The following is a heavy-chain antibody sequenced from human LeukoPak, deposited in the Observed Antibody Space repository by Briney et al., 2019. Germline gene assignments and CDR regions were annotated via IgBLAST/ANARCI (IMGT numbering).Heavy chain of an antibody. CDR1: GGSISGYY. D-gene: IGHD1-1*01. CDR2: INDSGST. J-gene: IGHJ4*02. V-gene: IGHV4-59*08. CDR3: ARARTRGNNWYFDY. Sequence: SETLSLTCTVSGGSISGYYWSWIRQPPGKGLEWIGNINDSGSTNYNPSLESRVTISVDTSKNQFSLKLTSVTAADTAVYYCARARTRGNNWYFDYWGQGTLVTVSS.